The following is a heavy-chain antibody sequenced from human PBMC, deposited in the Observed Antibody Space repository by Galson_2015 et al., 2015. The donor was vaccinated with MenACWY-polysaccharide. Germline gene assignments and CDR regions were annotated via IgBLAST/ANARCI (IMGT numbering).Heavy chain of an antibody. CDR1: DYSIRSGYF. CDR2: IFHSGTT. J-gene: IGHJ4*02. Sequence: LTCAVSDYSIRSGYFWGWIRQPPGKGLEWIASIFHSGTTYYNPSLKSRVTISVDTSKNQFSLRLSSVTAADTAVYYCARVEKYSGSFYILYWGQGTLVTVSS. D-gene: IGHD1-26*01. CDR3: ARVEKYSGSFYILY. V-gene: IGHV4-38-2*01.